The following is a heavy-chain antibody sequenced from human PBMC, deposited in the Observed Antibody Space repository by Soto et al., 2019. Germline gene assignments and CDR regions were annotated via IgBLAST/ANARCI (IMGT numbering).Heavy chain of an antibody. V-gene: IGHV3-23*01. D-gene: IGHD1-7*01. J-gene: IGHJ3*02. CDR2: ISGSGGST. Sequence: GGSLRLSCAASGFTFSSYAMSWVRQAPGKGLEWVSAISGSGGSTYYADSVKGRFTISRDNSKNTLYLQMNSLRAEDMAVYYCAKVLELELGAFDIWGQGTMVTVSS. CDR3: AKVLELELGAFDI. CDR1: GFTFSSYA.